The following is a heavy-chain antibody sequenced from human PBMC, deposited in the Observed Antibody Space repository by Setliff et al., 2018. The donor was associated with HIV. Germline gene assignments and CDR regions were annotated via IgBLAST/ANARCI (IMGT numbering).Heavy chain of an antibody. J-gene: IGHJ4*02. D-gene: IGHD3-9*01. CDR2: ISAYNGNT. CDR3: AGSILTGYYTFGADY. Sequence: ASVKVSCKASGGTFNNYVISWVRQAPGQGLEWMGWISAYNGNTNYAQKFQGRVTITTDESTTTAYMELSSLRSEDTALYYCAGSILTGYYTFGADYWGQGTLVTVSS. CDR1: GGTFNNYV. V-gene: IGHV1-18*01.